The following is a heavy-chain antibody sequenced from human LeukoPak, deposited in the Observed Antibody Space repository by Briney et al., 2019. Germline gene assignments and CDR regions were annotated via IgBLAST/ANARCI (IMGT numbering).Heavy chain of an antibody. CDR2: ISGSGGST. Sequence: PGGSLRLSCAASGFTFSSYAMSWVHQAPGKGLEWVSAISGSGGSTYYADSVKGRFTISRDNSKNTLYLQMNSLRAEDTAVYYCAKARLHLGELSYYFDYWGQGTLVTVSS. CDR3: AKARLHLGELSYYFDY. J-gene: IGHJ4*02. D-gene: IGHD3-16*02. CDR1: GFTFSSYA. V-gene: IGHV3-23*01.